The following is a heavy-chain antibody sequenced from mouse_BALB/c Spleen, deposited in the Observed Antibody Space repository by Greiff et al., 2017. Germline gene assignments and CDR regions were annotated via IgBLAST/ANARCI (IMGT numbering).Heavy chain of an antibody. CDR3: ARGGSSYAMDY. CDR2: IYPGDGDT. V-gene: IGHV1-82*01. Sequence: VKLQQSGPELVKPGASVKISCKASGYAFSSSWMNWVKQRPGQGLEWIGRIYPGDGDTNYNGKFKGKATLTADKSSSTAYMQLSSLTSVDSAVYFCARGGSSYAMDYWGQGTSVTVSS. J-gene: IGHJ4*01. D-gene: IGHD6-1*01. CDR1: GYAFSSSW.